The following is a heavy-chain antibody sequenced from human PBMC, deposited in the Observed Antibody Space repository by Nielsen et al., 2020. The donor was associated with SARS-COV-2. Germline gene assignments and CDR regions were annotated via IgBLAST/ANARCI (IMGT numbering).Heavy chain of an antibody. D-gene: IGHD3-3*01. CDR3: ARAGFLEWNPFDY. J-gene: IGHJ4*02. V-gene: IGHV1-2*04. CDR1: GYTFTGYY. CDR2: INPNSGGT. Sequence: ASVKVSCKASGYTFTGYYMHWVRQAPGQGLEWMGWINPNSGGTNYAQKFQGWVTMTRDTSTSTVYMELSSLRSEDTAVYYCARAGFLEWNPFDYWGQGTLVTVSS.